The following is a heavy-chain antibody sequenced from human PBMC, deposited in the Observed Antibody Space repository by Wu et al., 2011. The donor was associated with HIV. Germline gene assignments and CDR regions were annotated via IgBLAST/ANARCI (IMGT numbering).Heavy chain of an antibody. V-gene: IGHV1-69*14. Sequence: QVQLVQSGPEVKKPGSSVRVSCETSGGVFSTHAISWVRQAPGQGLEWLGGVIPIFGTANYAQKFQGRVTITAGKSTSTAYMELSSLRSEDTAMYYCARDFGGDGDSWGQGTLVTVSS. D-gene: IGHD2-21*01. J-gene: IGHJ4*02. CDR2: VIPIFGTA. CDR3: ARDFGGDGDS. CDR1: GGVFSTHA.